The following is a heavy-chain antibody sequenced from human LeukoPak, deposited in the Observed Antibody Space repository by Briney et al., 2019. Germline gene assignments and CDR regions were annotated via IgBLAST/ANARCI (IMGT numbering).Heavy chain of an antibody. Sequence: SETLSLTCAVYGGSFSGYYWSWIRQPPGKGLEWIGEINHSGSTNYNPSLKSRVTISVDTSKNQFSLKLSSVTAADTAVYYCARTYYYDSSGYYRFYYFDYWGQGTLVTVSS. CDR2: INHSGST. J-gene: IGHJ4*02. CDR1: GGSFSGYY. CDR3: ARTYYYDSSGYYRFYYFDY. D-gene: IGHD3-22*01. V-gene: IGHV4-34*01.